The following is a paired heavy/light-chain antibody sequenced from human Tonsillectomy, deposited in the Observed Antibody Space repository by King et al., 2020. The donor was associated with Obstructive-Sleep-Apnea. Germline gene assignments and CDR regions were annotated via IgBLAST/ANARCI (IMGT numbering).Heavy chain of an antibody. J-gene: IGHJ6*02. Sequence: QVQLVQSGAEVKKPGASVKVSCKASGYTFTSYGISWVRQAPGQGLEWMGWISAYNGNTNYAQKLQGRVTMTTDTSTSTAYMELRSLRSDDTAVYYCARPRGTVVTRFRPPSDSYYYYGTDVWGQGTTVTVSS. CDR1: GYTFTSYG. V-gene: IGHV1-18*01. CDR2: ISAYNGNT. D-gene: IGHD2-21*02. CDR3: ARPRGTVVTRFRPPSDSYYYYGTDV.
Light chain of an antibody. V-gene: IGLV1-40*01. J-gene: IGLJ3*02. CDR3: QSYDSSLSGCV. CDR2: GNS. CDR1: SSNIGAGYD. Sequence: QSVLTQPPSVSGAPGQRVTISCTGSSSNIGAGYDVHWYQQLPGTAPNLLIYGNSNRPSGVPDRFSGSKSGTSASLAITGLQAEDEADYYCQSYDSSLSGCVFGGGTKLTVL.